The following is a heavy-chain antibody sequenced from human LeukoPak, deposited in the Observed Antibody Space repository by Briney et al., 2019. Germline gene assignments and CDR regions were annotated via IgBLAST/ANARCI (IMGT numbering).Heavy chain of an antibody. V-gene: IGHV1-2*02. J-gene: IGHJ5*02. Sequence: ASVKVSCKASGYTFTAYYMHWVRQAPGQGLEWMGWIDPNSGGTNYAQKFQGRVTMTRDTSISTAYMELSRLRSDDTAVYYCASLGFLGYCSGGNCDNWFDPWGQGTLVTVSS. CDR2: IDPNSGGT. CDR1: GYTFTAYY. CDR3: ASLGFLGYCSGGNCDNWFDP. D-gene: IGHD2-15*01.